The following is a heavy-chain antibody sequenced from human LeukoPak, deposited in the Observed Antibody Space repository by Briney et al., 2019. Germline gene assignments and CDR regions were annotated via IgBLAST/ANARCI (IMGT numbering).Heavy chain of an antibody. V-gene: IGHV3-23*01. CDR2: ITDGGST. J-gene: IGHJ4*02. CDR3: AKVTYYGETDY. CDR1: GFTFSSYG. Sequence: GGSLRLSCTASGFTFSSYGMTWVRQAPGKGLEWVSGITDGGSTFYADSVKGRFTISRDNSKNTLYLQMNSLRAEDTAVYYCAKVTYYGETDYWGQGTLVTVSS. D-gene: IGHD4-17*01.